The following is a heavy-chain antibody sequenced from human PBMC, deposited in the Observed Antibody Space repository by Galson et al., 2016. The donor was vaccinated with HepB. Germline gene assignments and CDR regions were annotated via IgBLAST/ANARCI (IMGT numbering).Heavy chain of an antibody. D-gene: IGHD1-26*01. CDR2: INPSGGST. V-gene: IGHV1-46*01. CDR3: ARGGVGSYYVPLSYYGMDV. CDR1: GYTFTRYY. Sequence: SVKVSCKASGYTFTRYYMHWVRQAPGQGLEWMGIINPSGGSTSYAQRFQGRVTMTRDTSTSTVYMELSSLRYKDTAVYYCARGGVGSYYVPLSYYGMDVWGQGTTVTVSS. J-gene: IGHJ6*02.